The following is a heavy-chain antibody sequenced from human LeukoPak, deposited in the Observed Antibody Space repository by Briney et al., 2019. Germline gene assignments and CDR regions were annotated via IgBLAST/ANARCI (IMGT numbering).Heavy chain of an antibody. CDR2: IIPIFGTA. V-gene: IGHV1-69*06. Sequence: SVKVSCKASGYTFTSYGISWVRQAPGQGLEWMGGIIPIFGTANYAQKFRGRVTITADKSTSTAYMELSSLRSEDTAVYYCARAPAYSAFDIWGQGTMVTVSS. CDR1: GYTFTSYG. CDR3: ARAPAYSAFDI. D-gene: IGHD2-15*01. J-gene: IGHJ3*02.